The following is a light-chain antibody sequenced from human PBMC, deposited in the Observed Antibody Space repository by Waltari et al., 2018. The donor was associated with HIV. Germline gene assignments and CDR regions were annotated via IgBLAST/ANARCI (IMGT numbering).Light chain of an antibody. Sequence: NFMLTQPHSVSESPGKTVTISCTGSSGSIASNYVQWYQQRPGSAPTTVIYEDRQRPSGFPYRFSGSIDSSSTSAYLTISGLKTEDEADYYCQSYDTSSHVVFGGGTKLTVL. CDR1: SGSIASNY. J-gene: IGLJ2*01. CDR3: QSYDTSSHVV. V-gene: IGLV6-57*02. CDR2: EDR.